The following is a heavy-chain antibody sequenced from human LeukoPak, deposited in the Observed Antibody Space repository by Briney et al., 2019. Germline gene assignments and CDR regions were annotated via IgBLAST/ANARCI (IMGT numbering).Heavy chain of an antibody. J-gene: IGHJ6*02. D-gene: IGHD1-20*01. Sequence: RGSLRLSCAASGFTFSDYYMSWIRQAPGKGLEWVSYISSSGSTIYYADSVKGRFTISRDNAKNSLYLQMNSLRAEDTAVYYCAREGITGTTVYYYGMDVWGQGTTVTVSS. CDR2: ISSSGSTI. CDR1: GFTFSDYY. V-gene: IGHV3-11*01. CDR3: AREGITGTTVYYYGMDV.